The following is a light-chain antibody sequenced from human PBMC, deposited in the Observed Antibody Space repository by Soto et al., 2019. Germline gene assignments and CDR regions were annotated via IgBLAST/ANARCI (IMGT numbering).Light chain of an antibody. CDR3: QSYDSSLSGYV. Sequence: QSVLTQPPSVSGAPGQRVTISCTGSSSDIGAGYDVHWYQQLPGTAPKLLINANNNRPSGVSDRFSGSKSGTSASLAITGLQAEDEADYYCQSYDSSLSGYVFRTGTKLTVL. V-gene: IGLV1-40*01. J-gene: IGLJ1*01. CDR1: SSDIGAGYD. CDR2: ANN.